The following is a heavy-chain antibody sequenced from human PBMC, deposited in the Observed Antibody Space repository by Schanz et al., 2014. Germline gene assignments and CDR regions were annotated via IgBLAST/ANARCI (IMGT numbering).Heavy chain of an antibody. CDR3: ARLGSPHCATSDCHHDWFGP. Sequence: QVQLQQWGAGLLKPSETLSLTCAVSGGSFSGYWGWIRQPPGKGLEWIGEINHSGSTNYNPSLKSRVSISVDTSKNQVPLNLPSGTAADTAVYYCARLGSPHCATSDCHHDWFGPWGQGTLVTVSS. J-gene: IGHJ5*02. D-gene: IGHD1-26*01. CDR1: GGSFSGY. CDR2: INHSGST. V-gene: IGHV4-34*01.